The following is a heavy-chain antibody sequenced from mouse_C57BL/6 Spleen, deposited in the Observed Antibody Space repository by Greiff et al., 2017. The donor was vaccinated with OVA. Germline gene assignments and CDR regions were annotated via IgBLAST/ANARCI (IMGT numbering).Heavy chain of an antibody. D-gene: IGHD2-3*01. Sequence: QVQLQQPGTELVKPGASVKLSCKASGYTFTSYWMHWVKQRPGQGLEWIGNINPSNGGTNYNEKFKSKATLTVDKSSSTAYMQRSSLTSEDSAVYDWERGGWLLGAMDDWGQGTSVTVSS. J-gene: IGHJ4*01. CDR2: INPSNGGT. V-gene: IGHV1-53*01. CDR3: ERGGWLLGAMDD. CDR1: GYTFTSYW.